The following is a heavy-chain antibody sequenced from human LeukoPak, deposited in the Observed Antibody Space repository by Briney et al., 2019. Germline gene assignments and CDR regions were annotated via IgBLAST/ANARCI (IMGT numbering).Heavy chain of an antibody. Sequence: PGGSLRLSCAASGFTFSTYNMNWVRQAPGKGLEWVSSITSSSSYTFYADSVKGRFTISRDNSKNSLYLQMNSLRTEDTALYYCAKEGDGYAYYFDYWGQGTLVTVFS. J-gene: IGHJ4*02. D-gene: IGHD5-24*01. V-gene: IGHV3-21*04. CDR1: GFTFSTYN. CDR3: AKEGDGYAYYFDY. CDR2: ITSSSSYT.